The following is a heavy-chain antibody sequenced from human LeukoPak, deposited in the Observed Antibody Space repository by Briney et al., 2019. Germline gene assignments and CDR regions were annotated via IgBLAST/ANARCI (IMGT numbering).Heavy chain of an antibody. V-gene: IGHV1-18*01. J-gene: IGHJ4*02. D-gene: IGHD6-13*01. CDR3: ARYPLSYSSNWHYYFDY. Sequence: GASVKVSCKASGYTFTSYGISWVRQAPGQGLEWMGWISGSNGNTNYAQTLQGRVTMTTDTSTSTAYMGLRSLRSDDTAVYYCARYPLSYSSNWHYYFDYWGQGTLLTVSS. CDR1: GYTFTSYG. CDR2: ISGSNGNT.